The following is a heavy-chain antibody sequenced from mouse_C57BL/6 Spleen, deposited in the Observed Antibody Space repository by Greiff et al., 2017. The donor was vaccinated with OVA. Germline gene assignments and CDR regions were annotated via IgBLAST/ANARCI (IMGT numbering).Heavy chain of an antibody. D-gene: IGHD2-2*01. CDR3: AREADGYDGYFDY. V-gene: IGHV1-18*01. J-gene: IGHJ2*01. CDR2: INPNNGGT. CDR1: GYTFTDYN. Sequence: EVQLVESGPELVKPGASVTIPCKASGYTFTDYNMDWVKQSHGKSLEWIGDINPNNGGTIYNQKFKGKATLTVDKSSSTAYMELRSLTSEDTAVYYCAREADGYDGYFDYWGQGTTLTVSS.